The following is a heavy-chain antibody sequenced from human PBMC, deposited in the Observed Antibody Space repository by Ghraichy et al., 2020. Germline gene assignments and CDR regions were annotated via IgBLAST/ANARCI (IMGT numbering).Heavy chain of an antibody. V-gene: IGHV3-74*01. D-gene: IGHD3-10*01. CDR1: GFTFSSYW. CDR3: ARDLNTVRFGELGSLGY. J-gene: IGHJ4*02. Sequence: GESLNISCAASGFTFSSYWLHWVRQVPGKGLVWVSRINSDGSSTSYADSVKGRFTISRDNAKNTLSLQMNSLRAEDTAVYYCARDLNTVRFGELGSLGYWGQGTLVTVSS. CDR2: INSDGSST.